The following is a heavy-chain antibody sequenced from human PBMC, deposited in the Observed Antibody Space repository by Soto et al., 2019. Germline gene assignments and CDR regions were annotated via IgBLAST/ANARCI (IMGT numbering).Heavy chain of an antibody. J-gene: IGHJ5*02. CDR1: GYTFTDYG. CDR3: AKTGGWNWFDP. V-gene: IGHV1-18*01. CDR2: ISPYTGDT. Sequence: QVQLVQSGAEVKKPGASVKVSCKASGYTFTDYGISWVRQAPGQGLEWMGWISPYTGDTKYPQRLQGRVTVTADTSTSTAYMELRSLKSDDTDVYYCAKTGGWNWFDPWGQGTLVRGSS. D-gene: IGHD6-19*01.